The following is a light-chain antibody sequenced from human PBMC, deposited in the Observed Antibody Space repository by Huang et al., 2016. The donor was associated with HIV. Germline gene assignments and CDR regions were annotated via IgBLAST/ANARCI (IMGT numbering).Light chain of an antibody. Sequence: DIQMTQSPSSLSASVGDRVTITCRASQDIINSLAWYQQKPGKGPKRLVYGAYRLESGVPSRFSGSGSGTDYTLTISGLQPEDFATYYCQQYYSITMYTFGQGTKLEIK. CDR2: GAY. J-gene: IGKJ2*01. V-gene: IGKV1-NL1*01. CDR3: QQYYSITMYT. CDR1: QDIINS.